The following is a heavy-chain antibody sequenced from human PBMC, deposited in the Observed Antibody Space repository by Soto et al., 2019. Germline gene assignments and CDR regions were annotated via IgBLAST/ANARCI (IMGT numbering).Heavy chain of an antibody. CDR3: ASVAVAGPYYFDY. CDR1: GGSISGYY. V-gene: IGHV4-59*01. Sequence: XXTLSLPFTVSGGSISGYYWRWILQPPGKGLEWIGYIYYSGSTNYNPSLKSRVTISVDTSKNQFSLKLSSVTAADTAVYYCASVAVAGPYYFDYWGQGTLVTVSS. CDR2: IYYSGST. D-gene: IGHD6-19*01. J-gene: IGHJ4*02.